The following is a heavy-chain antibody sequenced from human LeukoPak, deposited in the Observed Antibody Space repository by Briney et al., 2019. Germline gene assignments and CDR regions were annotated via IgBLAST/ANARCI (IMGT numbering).Heavy chain of an antibody. D-gene: IGHD3-22*01. CDR1: GGSISSGGYY. CDR2: IYYSGST. Sequence: SQTLSPTCTVSGGSISSGGYYWSWIRQHPGKGLEWIGYIYYSGSTYYNPSLKSRVTISVDTSKNQFSLKLSSVTAADTAVYYCARVGTGDDSSGYYPEYFQHWGQGTLVTVSS. J-gene: IGHJ1*01. CDR3: ARVGTGDDSSGYYPEYFQH. V-gene: IGHV4-31*03.